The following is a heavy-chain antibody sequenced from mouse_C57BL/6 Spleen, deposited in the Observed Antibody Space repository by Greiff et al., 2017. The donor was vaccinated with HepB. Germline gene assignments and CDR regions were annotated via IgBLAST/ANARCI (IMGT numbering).Heavy chain of an antibody. D-gene: IGHD2-4*01. Sequence: VQLQQSGAELVRPGTSVKLSCKASGYTFTSYWMHWVKQRPGQGLEWIGVIDPSDSYTNYNQKFKGKATLTVDTSSSTAYMQLSSLTSEDSAVYYCAGGLRHPFAYWGQGTLVTVSA. CDR1: GYTFTSYW. CDR2: IDPSDSYT. V-gene: IGHV1-59*01. J-gene: IGHJ3*01. CDR3: AGGLRHPFAY.